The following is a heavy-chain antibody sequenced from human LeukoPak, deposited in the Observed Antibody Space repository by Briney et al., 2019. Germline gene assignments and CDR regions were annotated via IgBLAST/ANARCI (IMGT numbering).Heavy chain of an antibody. CDR1: GFTFSSHG. V-gene: IGHV3-48*04. Sequence: GGSLRLSCAASGFTFSSHGMNWVRQAPGKGLEWVSYISSSGSTIYYADSVKGRFTISRDNAKNSLCLQMNSLRAEDTAVYYCARDGRLRKFDYWGQGTLVTVSS. CDR3: ARDGRLRKFDY. D-gene: IGHD4-17*01. J-gene: IGHJ4*02. CDR2: ISSSGSTI.